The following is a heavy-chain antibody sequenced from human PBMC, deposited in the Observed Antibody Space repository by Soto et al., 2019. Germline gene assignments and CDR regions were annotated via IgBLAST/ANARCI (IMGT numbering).Heavy chain of an antibody. Sequence: PWGSLRLSCVVSGFTLSSRWIHWVRQTPGKGLVWISRIKTDGTTTNYADSVKGRFTISRDNAKNTLYLHMNSLRAEDTAVYYWSRDKDWAYDYWGQRTHVTGSS. D-gene: IGHD3-9*01. CDR1: GFTLSSRW. J-gene: IGHJ4*02. V-gene: IGHV3-74*01. CDR3: SRDKDWAYDY. CDR2: IKTDGTTT.